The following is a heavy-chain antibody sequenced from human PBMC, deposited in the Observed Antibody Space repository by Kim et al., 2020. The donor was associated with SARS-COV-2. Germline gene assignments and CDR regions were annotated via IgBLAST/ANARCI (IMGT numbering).Heavy chain of an antibody. CDR3: AREYCSSTSCYSPGYYDSSGYYYGATVRRTRWAHFDY. V-gene: IGHV3-21*01. J-gene: IGHJ4*02. Sequence: GGSLRLSCAASGFTFSSYSMNWVRQGPGKGLEWVSSISSSSSYIYYADSVKGRFTISRDNAKNSLYLQMNSLRAEDTAVYYCAREYCSSTSCYSPGYYDSSGYYYGATVRRTRWAHFDYWGQGTLVTVSS. D-gene: IGHD3-22*01. CDR2: ISSSSSYI. CDR1: GFTFSSYS.